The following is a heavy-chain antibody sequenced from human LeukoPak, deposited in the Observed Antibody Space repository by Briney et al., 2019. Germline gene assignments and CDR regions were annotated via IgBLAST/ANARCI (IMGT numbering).Heavy chain of an antibody. CDR3: AGDGEAVGGFVFDY. CDR2: INPNSAGT. D-gene: IGHD6-19*01. V-gene: IGHV1-2*02. Sequence: SVKVSCKASGYTFTGYYMHWVRQAPGQGLEWMGWINPNSAGTNYAQKFQGRVTMTRDTSISTAYMELSRLRCDDTAGYYCAGDGEAVGGFVFDYWGQGTLVTVSS. J-gene: IGHJ4*02. CDR1: GYTFTGYY.